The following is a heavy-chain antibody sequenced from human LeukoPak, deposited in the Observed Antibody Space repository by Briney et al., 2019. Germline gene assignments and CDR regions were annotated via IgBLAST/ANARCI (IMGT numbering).Heavy chain of an antibody. J-gene: IGHJ6*02. D-gene: IGHD5-18*01. CDR3: TRGPIQLWLHDGMDV. CDR2: IKSKANGYVT. CDR1: GFTFSGSG. V-gene: IGHV3-73*01. Sequence: GGSLRLSCAASGFTFSGSGMHWVRQASGKGLEWVARIKSKANGYVTAYTASVRGRFTISRDDSRNTAYLQMNSLKTEDTAVYYCTRGPIQLWLHDGMDVWGQGTTVIVSS.